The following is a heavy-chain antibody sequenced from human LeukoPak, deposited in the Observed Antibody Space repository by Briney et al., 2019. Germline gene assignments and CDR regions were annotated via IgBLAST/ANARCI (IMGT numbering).Heavy chain of an antibody. CDR1: GFTVSTNC. V-gene: IGHV3-53*04. Sequence: QPGGSLRLSCVASGFTVSTNCMTWVRQAPGKGLEWVSTIYSGGTTYYADSVMGRFTISRHNSRNTLYLQMNSLRAEDTAVYYCARVDTVMAYYFDLWGQGTLVTVSS. CDR2: IYSGGTT. D-gene: IGHD5-18*01. CDR3: ARVDTVMAYYFDL. J-gene: IGHJ4*02.